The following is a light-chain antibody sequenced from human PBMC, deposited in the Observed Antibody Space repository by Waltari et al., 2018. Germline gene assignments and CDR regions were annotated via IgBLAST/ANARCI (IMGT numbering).Light chain of an antibody. CDR2: KAS. V-gene: IGKV1-5*03. J-gene: IGKJ1*01. Sequence: DIQMTQSPSPLSASVGDRVPITPRASQSISSWLAWYQQKPGKAPKLLIYKASSLESGVPSRFSGSGSGTEFTLTISSLQPDDFATYYCQQYNSYSGTFGQGTKVEIK. CDR1: QSISSW. CDR3: QQYNSYSGT.